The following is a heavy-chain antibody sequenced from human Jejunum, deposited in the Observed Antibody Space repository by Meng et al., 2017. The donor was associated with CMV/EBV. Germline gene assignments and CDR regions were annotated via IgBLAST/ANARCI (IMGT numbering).Heavy chain of an antibody. D-gene: IGHD5-24*01. J-gene: IGHJ4*02. CDR3: TRGGTRWLTH. CDR2: MKHSGST. Sequence: LSLPCAVYIEFVTGYYGNWIRRPPGRGLELIGEMKHSGSTTYYPSLKSRVTISVDTSKKYFSLKLSSVTAADTAVYYCTRGGTRWLTHWGQGTLVTVSS. CDR1: IEFVTGYY. V-gene: IGHV4-34*01.